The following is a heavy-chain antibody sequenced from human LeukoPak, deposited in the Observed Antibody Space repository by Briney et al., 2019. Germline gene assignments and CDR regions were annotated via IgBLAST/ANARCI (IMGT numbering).Heavy chain of an antibody. J-gene: IGHJ4*02. CDR3: ATESSRSSAY. Sequence: PGGSLRLSWAASGFTFSSYGMHWVRQAPGKGLEWVSQISSSSSSILYADSVKGRFTISRDNGKNSLYLQMNSLRAEDTAVYYCATESSRSSAYWGQGTLVTVSS. CDR1: GFTFSSYG. V-gene: IGHV3-48*01. D-gene: IGHD6-6*01. CDR2: ISSSSSSI.